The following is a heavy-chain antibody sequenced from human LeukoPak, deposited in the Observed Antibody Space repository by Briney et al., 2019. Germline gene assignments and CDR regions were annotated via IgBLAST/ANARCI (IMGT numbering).Heavy chain of an antibody. D-gene: IGHD3-10*01. CDR1: GFTFSSYG. V-gene: IGHV3-30*02. CDR3: ASMVRGVITRSFDY. Sequence: GGSLRLSCAASGFTFSSYGMHWVRQAPGKGLEWVAFIRYDGSNKYYADSVKGRFTISRDNSKNTLYLQMNSLRAVDTAVYYCASMVRGVITRSFDYWGQGTLVTVSS. CDR2: IRYDGSNK. J-gene: IGHJ4*02.